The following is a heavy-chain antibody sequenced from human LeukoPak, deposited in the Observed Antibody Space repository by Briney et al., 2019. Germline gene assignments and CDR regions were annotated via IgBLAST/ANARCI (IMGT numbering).Heavy chain of an antibody. V-gene: IGHV1-24*01. D-gene: IGHD1-26*01. Sequence: GASVKVSCKVSGYTLTELSMHWVRQAPGKGLEWMGGFDPEDGETIYAQKFQGRVTMTEDTSTDTAYMELSSLRSEDTAVCYCAKGLGGAWRWPYDYWGQGTLVTVSS. CDR1: GYTLTELS. CDR2: FDPEDGET. J-gene: IGHJ4*02. CDR3: AKGLGGAWRWPYDY.